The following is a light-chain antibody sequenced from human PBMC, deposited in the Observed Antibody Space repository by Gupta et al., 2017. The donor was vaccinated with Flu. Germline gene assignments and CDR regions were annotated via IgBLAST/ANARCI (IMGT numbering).Light chain of an antibody. CDR2: GAS. V-gene: IGKV3-15*01. CDR3: QQYDNWPPHT. Sequence: TVMTQSPATLSLSPGDRATLSCRASQTINSYLAWYQQRPGQAPRLLIYGASTRATGVPARFSGSGSGTEFTLTISSRQPEDFAVYYCQQYDNWPPHTFGQGTKLEIK. CDR1: QTINSY. J-gene: IGKJ2*01.